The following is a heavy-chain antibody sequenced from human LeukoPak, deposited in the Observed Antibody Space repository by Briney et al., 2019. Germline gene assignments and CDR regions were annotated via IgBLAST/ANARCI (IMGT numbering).Heavy chain of an antibody. CDR2: ISSSSSYI. D-gene: IGHD3-10*01. J-gene: IGHJ4*02. CDR3: ARDARGQGKEYYYGSGSPRAPGY. CDR1: GFTFSSYS. V-gene: IGHV3-21*01. Sequence: PGGSLRLSCAASGFTFSSYSMNWVRQAPGKGLEWVSSISSSSSYIYYADSVKGRFTISRDNAKNSLYLQMNSLRAEDTAVYYCARDARGQGKEYYYGSGSPRAPGYWGQGTLVTVSS.